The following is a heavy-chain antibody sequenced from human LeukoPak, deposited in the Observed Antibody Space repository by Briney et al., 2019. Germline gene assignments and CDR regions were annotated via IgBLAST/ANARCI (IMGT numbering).Heavy chain of an antibody. D-gene: IGHD3-16*01. CDR2: IKQDGSEK. Sequence: GGSLRLSCAASGFTFSSYWMSWVRQAPGKGLEWVANIKQDGSEKYYVDSVKGRFTISRDNAKNSLYLQMNSLRAEDTAVYYCARERFFSDYVWGSYTNYWGQGTLVSVSS. V-gene: IGHV3-7*01. CDR1: GFTFSSYW. J-gene: IGHJ4*02. CDR3: ARERFFSDYVWGSYTNY.